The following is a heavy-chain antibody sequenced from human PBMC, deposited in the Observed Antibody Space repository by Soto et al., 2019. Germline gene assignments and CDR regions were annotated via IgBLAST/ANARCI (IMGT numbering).Heavy chain of an antibody. Sequence: PSETLSLTCTVSGGSISSYYWSWIRQPPGKGLEWIGYIYYSGSTNYNPSLKSRVTISVDTSKNQFSLKLSSVTAADTAVYYCASSPYSSGWSPILRNWFDPWGKGTLVTVSS. CDR2: IYYSGST. CDR3: ASSPYSSGWSPILRNWFDP. D-gene: IGHD6-19*01. J-gene: IGHJ5*02. CDR1: GGSISSYY. V-gene: IGHV4-59*01.